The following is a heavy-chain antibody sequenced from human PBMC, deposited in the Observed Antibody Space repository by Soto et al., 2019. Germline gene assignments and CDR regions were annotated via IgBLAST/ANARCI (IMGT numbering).Heavy chain of an antibody. Sequence: EVQLVESGGGLVQPGGSLRLSCAASGFTFSDHYMDWVRQAPGKGLEWVGRTRNKANSYTTEYAASVKGRFTISRDDSKNTLYLQMNSLKTEDTAVYYCAIRGSSGYFRDAFDIWGQGTMVTVSS. D-gene: IGHD3-22*01. V-gene: IGHV3-72*01. J-gene: IGHJ3*02. CDR3: AIRGSSGYFRDAFDI. CDR2: TRNKANSYTT. CDR1: GFTFSDHY.